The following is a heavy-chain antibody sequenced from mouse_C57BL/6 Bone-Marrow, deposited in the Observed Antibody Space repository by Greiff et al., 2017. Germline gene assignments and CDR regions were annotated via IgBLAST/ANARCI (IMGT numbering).Heavy chain of an antibody. CDR3: NRVAY. CDR1: GFNITDDY. V-gene: IGHV14-4*01. CDR2: IDPDNGDT. J-gene: IGHJ3*01. Sequence: EVQLQQSGAELVRPGASVKLSCTASGFNITDDYMHWVKQRPEQGLEWIGWIDPDNGDTDYASKFQGKATITVDTSSKTAYLQLSGLTSEYTAVYDCNRVAYWGQGTLVTVSA.